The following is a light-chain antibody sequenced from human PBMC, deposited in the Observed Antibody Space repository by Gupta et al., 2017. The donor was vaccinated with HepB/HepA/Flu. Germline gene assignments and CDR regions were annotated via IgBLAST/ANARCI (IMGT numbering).Light chain of an antibody. CDR2: QEQ. V-gene: IGLV3-25*03. CDR3: QALDASGRV. Sequence: SAELTQPPSVSVSPGPPARITCAGDTLSRQYTYWYQQRPGQAPIVIIFQEQERPPRIPGRFSASGSGTTATVTIRDAQAEAADDYFCQALDASGRVFGGGTKVTVL. J-gene: IGLJ3*02. CDR1: TLSRQY.